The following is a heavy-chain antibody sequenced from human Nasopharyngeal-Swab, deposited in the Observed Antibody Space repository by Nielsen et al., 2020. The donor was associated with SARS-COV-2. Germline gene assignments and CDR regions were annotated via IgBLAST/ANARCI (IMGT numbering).Heavy chain of an antibody. CDR1: GLTFSDYY. CDR3: ARGLTIFDWFDP. V-gene: IGHV3-11*04. Sequence: GGSLRLSCAASGLTFSDYYTSWIRQAPGKGLEWVSYISSSGSMIYYADSVKGRFTISRDNAKNSLYLQMNSLRAEDTAVYYCARGLTIFDWFDPWGQGTLVSVSS. CDR2: ISSSGSMI. J-gene: IGHJ5*02. D-gene: IGHD3-3*01.